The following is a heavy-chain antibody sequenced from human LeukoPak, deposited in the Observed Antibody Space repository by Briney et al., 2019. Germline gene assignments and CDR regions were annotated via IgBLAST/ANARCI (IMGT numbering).Heavy chain of an antibody. CDR1: GYTFTSYA. Sequence: ASVKVSCKASGYTFTSYAMNWVRQAPGQGLEWMGWINTNTGNPTYAQGFTGRFVFSLDTSVSTAYLLISSLKAEDTAVYYCARDQGAGAGYYYYGTDVWGQGTTVTVSS. CDR3: ARDQGAGAGYYYYGTDV. V-gene: IGHV7-4-1*02. CDR2: INTNTGNP. J-gene: IGHJ6*02. D-gene: IGHD1-26*01.